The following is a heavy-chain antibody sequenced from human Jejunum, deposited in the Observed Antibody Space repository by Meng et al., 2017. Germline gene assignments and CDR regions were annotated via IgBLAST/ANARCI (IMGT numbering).Heavy chain of an antibody. CDR1: GGFVGRAGYQ. CDR2: ANT. Sequence: QGQLQESGPGLVRTSETLSLICTVSGGFVGRAGYQWGWIRQPPGRGLEWIGYANTNYNPSLKRRVTISLDTSRNLFSLSLTSVTAADTAVYYCARDSMGSLDYWGQGILVTVSS. V-gene: IGHV4-61*08. D-gene: IGHD1-26*01. CDR3: ARDSMGSLDY. J-gene: IGHJ4*02.